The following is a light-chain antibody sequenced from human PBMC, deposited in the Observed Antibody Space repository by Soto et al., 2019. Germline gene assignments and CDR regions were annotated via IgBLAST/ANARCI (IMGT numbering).Light chain of an antibody. V-gene: IGKV1-17*01. CDR2: AAS. Sequence: DIQMTQSPSSLSASVGDRVTITCRASQAIRNDLAWYQDKPGKAPKRLIYAASSLPSGVPSRFSGSGSGTEFPLTISSLQPEDFATYYCLQHNGYPLTFGQGTRLDIK. CDR1: QAIRND. J-gene: IGKJ5*01. CDR3: LQHNGYPLT.